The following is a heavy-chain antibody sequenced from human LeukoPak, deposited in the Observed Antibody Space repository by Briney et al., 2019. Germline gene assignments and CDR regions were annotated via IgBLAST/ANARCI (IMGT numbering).Heavy chain of an antibody. CDR2: IYHSGST. V-gene: IGHV4-59*12. CDR1: GGSISSYY. J-gene: IGHJ4*02. D-gene: IGHD5-12*01. Sequence: PSETLSLTCTVSGGSISSYYWSWIRQPPGKGLEWIGYIYHSGSTYYNPSLKSRVTISVDTSKNQFSLKLSSVTAADTAVYYCARDLDIVATIEDYFDYWGQGTLVTVSS. CDR3: ARDLDIVATIEDYFDY.